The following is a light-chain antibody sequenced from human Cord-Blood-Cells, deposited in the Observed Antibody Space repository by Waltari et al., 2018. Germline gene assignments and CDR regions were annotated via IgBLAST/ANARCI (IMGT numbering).Light chain of an antibody. CDR2: AAS. V-gene: IGKV1-39*01. J-gene: IGKJ1*01. Sequence: DIQMTQSPSSLSASVGDRVTITCRASQSISSYSNWDQQKPGKAPKLLIYAASSLQSGVPSMFSGSGSGTDFTLTISSLQPEDFATYYCQQSYSTPPTFGQGTKVEIK. CDR3: QQSYSTPPT. CDR1: QSISSY.